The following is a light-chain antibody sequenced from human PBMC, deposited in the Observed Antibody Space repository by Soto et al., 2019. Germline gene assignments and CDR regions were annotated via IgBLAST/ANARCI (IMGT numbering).Light chain of an antibody. J-gene: IGKJ2*01. CDR3: QQTYNTPTT. V-gene: IGKV1-39*01. Sequence: DIQMPQSPSSLSASVGDRVTITCRASQRVNNYLNWYQQKPGQAPKVLIYAASSLRSGVPSRFSGSGSGTDFTLTISSLQPEDFATYYCQQTYNTPTTFGQGTNLEIK. CDR1: QRVNNY. CDR2: AAS.